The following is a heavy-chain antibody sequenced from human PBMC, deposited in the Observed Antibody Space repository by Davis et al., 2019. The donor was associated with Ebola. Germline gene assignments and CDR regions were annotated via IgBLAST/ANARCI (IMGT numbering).Heavy chain of an antibody. J-gene: IGHJ5*02. V-gene: IGHV5-51*01. CDR2: VYPDDSDT. CDR1: RSSFTSTW. CDR3: ARGRFGEHEVFDP. D-gene: IGHD3-10*01. Sequence: GESLKISCQGSRSSFTSTWIGWVRQVPGKGLQWMGIVYPDDSDTRYSPSFQGQVTISADKSISTAYLQWSSLKASDTAMYYCARGRFGEHEVFDPWGQGTLVTVSS.